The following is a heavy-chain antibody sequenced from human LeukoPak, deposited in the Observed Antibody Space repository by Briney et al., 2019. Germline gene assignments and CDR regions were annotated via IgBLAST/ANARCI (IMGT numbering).Heavy chain of an antibody. D-gene: IGHD3-10*01. CDR3: TTGLLWFGELPNYYYGMDV. Sequence: GGSLRLSCAASGFTFSNAWMSWVRQAPGKGLEWVGRIKSKTDGGTTDYAAPVKGRFTISRGDSKNTLYLQMNSLKTEDTAVHYCTTGLLWFGELPNYYYGMDVWGKGTTVTASS. V-gene: IGHV3-15*01. CDR1: GFTFSNAW. CDR2: IKSKTDGGTT. J-gene: IGHJ6*04.